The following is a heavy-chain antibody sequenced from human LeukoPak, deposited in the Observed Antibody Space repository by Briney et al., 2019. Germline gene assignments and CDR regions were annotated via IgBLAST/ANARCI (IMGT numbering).Heavy chain of an antibody. J-gene: IGHJ4*02. V-gene: IGHV1-69*06. D-gene: IGHD5-18*01. Sequence: ASVKVSCKASGGTFSSYAISCVRQAPGQGLEWMGGIIPIFGTANYAQKFQGRVTITADKSTSTAYMELSSLRSEDTAVYYCARGYVTAMYFDYWGQGTLVTVSS. CDR3: ARGYVTAMYFDY. CDR2: IIPIFGTA. CDR1: GGTFSSYA.